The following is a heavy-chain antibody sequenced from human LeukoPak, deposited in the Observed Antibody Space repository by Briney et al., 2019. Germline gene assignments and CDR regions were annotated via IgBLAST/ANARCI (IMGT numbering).Heavy chain of an antibody. CDR2: VGGDDTT. D-gene: IGHD2-8*01. CDR1: GFIFSDYA. CDR3: AKDSWSRNGIYDPFDI. V-gene: IGHV3-23*01. J-gene: IGHJ3*02. Sequence: PGGSLRLSCAASGFIFSDYAMNWVRQAPGKGLEWVSVVGGDDTTFYTDSVKGRFTISRDNSKNTLSLQMNSLRLEDTAVYYCAKDSWSRNGIYDPFDIWGQGTMVTVSS.